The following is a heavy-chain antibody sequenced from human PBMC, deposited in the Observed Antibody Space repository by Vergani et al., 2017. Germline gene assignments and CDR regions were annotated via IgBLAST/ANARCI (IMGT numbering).Heavy chain of an antibody. CDR1: GGTFSSYA. D-gene: IGHD3-22*01. CDR3: ARPNYYDSSGYLGY. Sequence: QVLLVQSGAEVKKPGSSVKVSCKASGGTFSSYAISWVRQAPGQGLEWMGRIIPIFATANFAQKFQGRVTITADESTSTAYMELSSLRSEDTAVYYCARPNYYDSSGYLGYWGQGTLVTVSS. J-gene: IGHJ4*02. CDR2: IIPIFATA. V-gene: IGHV1-69*13.